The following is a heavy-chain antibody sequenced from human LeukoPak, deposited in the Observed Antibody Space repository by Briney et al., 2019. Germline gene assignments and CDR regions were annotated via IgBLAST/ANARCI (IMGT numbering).Heavy chain of an antibody. CDR3: ARDLGGLGYCSSTSCYSNWFDR. V-gene: IGHV1-69*01. J-gene: IGHJ5*02. D-gene: IGHD2-2*02. Sequence: GGAVRLSCAASGFTFSSYALSGVRQAPGQGLEWMGGIIPIFGTENYAQKFQGRVTITAGESTSTAYMELSSLRSEDTAVYSCARDLGGLGYCSSTSCYSNWFDRWGQGTLVTVSS. CDR2: IIPIFGTE. CDR1: GFTFSSYA.